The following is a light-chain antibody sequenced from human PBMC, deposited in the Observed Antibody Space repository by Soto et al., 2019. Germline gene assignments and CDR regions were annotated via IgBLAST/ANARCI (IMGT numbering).Light chain of an antibody. CDR2: DAS. Sequence: EIVLTQSPATLSLSPGERATLSCRASQSVSSYLAWYQQKPGQAPRLLIYDASNRATGIPARFSGSGSGTDFTLTISSLETEDFAVYHCQQRSNWPPITFGQGTRLEIK. CDR1: QSVSSY. J-gene: IGKJ5*01. CDR3: QQRSNWPPIT. V-gene: IGKV3-11*01.